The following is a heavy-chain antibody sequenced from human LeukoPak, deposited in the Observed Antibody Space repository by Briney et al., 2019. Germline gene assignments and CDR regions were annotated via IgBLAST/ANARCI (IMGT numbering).Heavy chain of an antibody. CDR1: GDSISRYY. D-gene: IGHD1-14*01. Sequence: SETLSLTCTVSGDSISRYYWSWIRQSPGKGLEWVGYYGGRTTYNPSLKSRVTMSVDTSKNQFSLKLTSVTAADTAVYYCARYDHAPSYYYYYMDVWGKGTTVTVPS. CDR2: YYGGRT. V-gene: IGHV4-59*01. CDR3: ARYDHAPSYYYYYMDV. J-gene: IGHJ6*03.